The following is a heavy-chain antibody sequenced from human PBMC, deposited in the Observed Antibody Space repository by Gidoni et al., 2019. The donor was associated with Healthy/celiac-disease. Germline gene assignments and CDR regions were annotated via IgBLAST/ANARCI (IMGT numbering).Heavy chain of an antibody. Sequence: EVQLVESGGGLVKPGGSLRLSCAASGFTFSNAWMGWVRQAPGKGLEWVVRIKSKTDGGTTDYAAPVKGRFTISRDDSKNTLYLQMNSLKTEDTAVYYCTTEIEAGLDYWGQGTLVTVSS. CDR2: IKSKTDGGTT. CDR3: TTEIEAGLDY. V-gene: IGHV3-15*01. J-gene: IGHJ4*02. CDR1: GFTFSNAW. D-gene: IGHD6-13*01.